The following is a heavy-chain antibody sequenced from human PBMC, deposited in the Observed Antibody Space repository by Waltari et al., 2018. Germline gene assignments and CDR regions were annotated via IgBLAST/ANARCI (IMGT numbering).Heavy chain of an antibody. J-gene: IGHJ6*02. CDR2: ISGSGGST. CDR3: AKARDDYYYGMDV. CDR1: GFTFSSYA. V-gene: IGHV3-23*01. Sequence: EVQLLESGGGLVQPGGSLRLSCAASGFTFSSYAMSWVRQAPGKGVGWVSAISGSGGSTSYADSVKGRFTISRDNSKNTLYLQMNSLRAEDTAVYYCAKARDDYYYGMDVWGQGTTVTVSS.